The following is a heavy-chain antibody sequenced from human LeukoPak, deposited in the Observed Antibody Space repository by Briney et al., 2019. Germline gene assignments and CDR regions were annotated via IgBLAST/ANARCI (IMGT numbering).Heavy chain of an antibody. CDR1: GGSISNYY. D-gene: IGHD1-26*01. J-gene: IGHJ1*01. CDR2: IYYSGST. CDR3: ARALSGTYGLFQH. V-gene: IGHV4-59*01. Sequence: SETLSLTCTVSGGSISNYYWSWIRQPPGKGPEWIGYIYYSGSTYYNPSLRSRVTISVDTSKNQFSLNLNSVTAADTAVYYCARALSGTYGLFQHWGQGTLVTVSS.